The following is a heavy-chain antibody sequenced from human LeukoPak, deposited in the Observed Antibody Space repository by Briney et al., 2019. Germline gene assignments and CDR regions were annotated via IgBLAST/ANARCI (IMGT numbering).Heavy chain of an antibody. V-gene: IGHV3-48*01. J-gene: IGHJ4*02. CDR1: GFTFSSYT. CDR2: ISSSSGTT. CDR3: AREDSSAWVPDY. D-gene: IGHD6-19*01. Sequence: PGGSLRLSCAASGFTFSSYTMNWVRQAPGKGLEWISDISSSSGTTHYGDSVKGRFTISRDNAKSSLYLQMNSLRVDDTAVYYCAREDSSAWVPDYWGQGTLVTVSS.